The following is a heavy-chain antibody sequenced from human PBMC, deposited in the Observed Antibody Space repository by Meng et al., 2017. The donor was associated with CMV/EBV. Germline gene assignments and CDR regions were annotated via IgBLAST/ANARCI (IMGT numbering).Heavy chain of an antibody. D-gene: IGHD3-22*01. J-gene: IGHJ4*02. CDR3: ARVWDSGWDY. V-gene: IGHV4-34*01. CDR2: INHSGST. CDR1: GGAFSGYY. Sequence: QVPRQPWGAGLLKPSETLSLPCAVHGGAFSGYYWSWIRQPPGKGLEWIGEINHSGSTNYNPSLKSRVTISVDTSKNQFSLKLSSVTAADTAVYYCARVWDSGWDYWGQGTLVTVSS.